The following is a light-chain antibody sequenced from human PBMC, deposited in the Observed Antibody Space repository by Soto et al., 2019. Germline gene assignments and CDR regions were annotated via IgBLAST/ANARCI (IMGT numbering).Light chain of an antibody. CDR3: QSYDSSLSAVL. CDR2: GDN. Sequence: QSVLTQPPSVSGAPGQRVTISCTGSSSNIGAGYDVHWYQQFPGTAPKLLIFGDNNRPSGVPDRFSGSKSGTSASLAITGLQAEDEADYSCQSYDSSLSAVLFGGGTKVTVL. CDR1: SSNIGAGYD. V-gene: IGLV1-40*01. J-gene: IGLJ2*01.